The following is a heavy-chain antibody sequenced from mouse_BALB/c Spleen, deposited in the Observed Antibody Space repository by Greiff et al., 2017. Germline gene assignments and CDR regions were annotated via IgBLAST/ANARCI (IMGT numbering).Heavy chain of an antibody. CDR1: GYTFTSYY. CDR2: IYPGDGST. V-gene: IGHV1S56*01. Sequence: SGPELVKPGASVKMSCKASGYTFTSYYIHWVKQRPGQGLEWIGWIYPGDGSTKYNEKFKGKTTLTADKSSSTAYMLLSSLTSEDSAIYFCARGSRDAMDYWGQGTSVTVSS. CDR3: ARGSRDAMDY. J-gene: IGHJ4*01. D-gene: IGHD1-1*01.